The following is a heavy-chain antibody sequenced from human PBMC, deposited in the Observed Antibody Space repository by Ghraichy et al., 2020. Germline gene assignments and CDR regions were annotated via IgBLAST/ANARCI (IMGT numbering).Heavy chain of an antibody. CDR3: ARGSTVVRFFYYDGMDV. V-gene: IGHV3-48*02. CDR1: GFTISSYS. J-gene: IGHJ6*02. D-gene: IGHD4-23*01. Sequence: GESLNISCVGSGFTISSYSMNWVRQSPGKGLEWVSSDSVKGRFTISRDNAQNSLYLQMNSLRDEDTAVYYCARGSTVVRFFYYDGMDVWGQGTTVTVSS.